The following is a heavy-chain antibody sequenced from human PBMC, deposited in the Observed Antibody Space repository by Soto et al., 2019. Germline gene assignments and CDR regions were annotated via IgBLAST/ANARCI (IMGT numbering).Heavy chain of an antibody. D-gene: IGHD3-22*01. Sequence: SQTLSLTCAISGDSVSSNSAAGDWIRPSPSRGLEWLGRTYYRSKWYNDYAVSVKSRITINPDTSKNQFSLQLNSVTPEDTAVYYCAGSGYYPYLHFDYWGQGTLVTVSS. CDR3: AGSGYYPYLHFDY. V-gene: IGHV6-1*01. J-gene: IGHJ4*02. CDR2: TYYRSKWYN. CDR1: GDSVSSNSAA.